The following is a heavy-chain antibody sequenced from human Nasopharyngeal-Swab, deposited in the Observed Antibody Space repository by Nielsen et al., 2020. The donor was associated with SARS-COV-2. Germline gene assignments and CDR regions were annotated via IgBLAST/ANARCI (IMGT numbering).Heavy chain of an antibody. Sequence: SGPTLVKPTQTLTLTCSFSGFSLTTSGVAVGWIRQPPGKALEWLAIIYWGDFKRYRPSLRNRLTITGDTSKNQVVLTLTNLDPADTATYYFAHRRSTLLGDAIDFDVWGQGTRVTVSS. V-gene: IGHV2-5*02. CDR1: GFSLTTSGVA. CDR2: IYWGDFK. D-gene: IGHD2-8*01. CDR3: AHRRSTLLGDAIDFDV. J-gene: IGHJ4*02.